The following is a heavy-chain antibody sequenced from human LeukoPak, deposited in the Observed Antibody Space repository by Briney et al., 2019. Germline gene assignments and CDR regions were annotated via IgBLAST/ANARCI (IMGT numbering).Heavy chain of an antibody. Sequence: SETLSLTCTVSGGSISSYYWGWIRQPPGKGLEWIGSIYYSGSTYYNPSLKSRVTISVDTSKNQFSLKLSSVTAADTAVYYCARTDHYYYYMDVWGKGTTVTISS. V-gene: IGHV4-39*01. J-gene: IGHJ6*03. CDR2: IYYSGST. CDR1: GGSISSYY. CDR3: ARTDHYYYYMDV.